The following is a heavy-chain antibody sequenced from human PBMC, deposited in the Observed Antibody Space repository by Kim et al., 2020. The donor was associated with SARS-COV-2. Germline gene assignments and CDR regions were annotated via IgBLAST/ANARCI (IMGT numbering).Heavy chain of an antibody. D-gene: IGHD3-10*01. CDR3: TRDARLTIVSPGAFDI. J-gene: IGHJ3*02. V-gene: IGHV3-74*01. Sequence: VRGRFTISRDIAKNMLYLQMNSLTAEDTAVYYCTRDARLTIVSPGAFDIWGRGTMVTVSS.